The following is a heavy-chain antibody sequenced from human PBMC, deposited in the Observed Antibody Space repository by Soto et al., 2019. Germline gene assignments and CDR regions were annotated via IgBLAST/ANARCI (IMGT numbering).Heavy chain of an antibody. Sequence: EVKLLESGGGLVQPGGSLRLSCAASGFTFSSYAMTWVRQAPGKGLEWVTGNDGGNTFYADSVKGRFTISRDNSKNTLYLQMNSLRAEDTAVYYSAKEAEGWNYVRYFQHWGQGTLVTVSS. V-gene: IGHV3-23*01. CDR3: AKEAEGWNYVRYFQH. D-gene: IGHD1-7*01. J-gene: IGHJ1*01. CDR1: GFTFSSYA. CDR2: NDGGNT.